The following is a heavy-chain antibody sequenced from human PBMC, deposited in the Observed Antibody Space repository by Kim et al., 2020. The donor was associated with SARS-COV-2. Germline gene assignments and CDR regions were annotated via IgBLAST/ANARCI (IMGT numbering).Heavy chain of an antibody. CDR3: ARGIIAHDAFDI. V-gene: IGHV1-69*04. Sequence: NYAQKFQGVVTITAEKSTSTAYMELSSRRAEDTAVYYCARGIIAHDAFDIWGQGTMVTVSS. J-gene: IGHJ3*02. D-gene: IGHD3-10*01.